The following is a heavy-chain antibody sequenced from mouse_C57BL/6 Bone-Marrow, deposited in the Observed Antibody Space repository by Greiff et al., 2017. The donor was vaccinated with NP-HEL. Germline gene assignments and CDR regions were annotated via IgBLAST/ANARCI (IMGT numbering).Heavy chain of an antibody. Sequence: EVHLVESGGDLVKPGGSLKLSCAASGFTFSSYGMSWVRQTPDKRLEWVATISSGGSYTYYLDSVKGRFTISRDNAKNTLYLQMSSLKSEDTAMYYCARSHLGFAYWGQGTLVTVSA. V-gene: IGHV5-6*01. CDR1: GFTFSSYG. CDR3: ARSHLGFAY. J-gene: IGHJ3*01. CDR2: ISSGGSYT.